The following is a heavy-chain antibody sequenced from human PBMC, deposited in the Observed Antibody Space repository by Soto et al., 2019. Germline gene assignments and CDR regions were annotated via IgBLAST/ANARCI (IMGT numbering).Heavy chain of an antibody. Sequence: EVQLLESGGGLVQPGGSLRLSCAASGFTFSSYAMSWVRQAPGKGLEWVSAISGSGGSTYYADSVKGRFTISRDNSNNTLYLQMNSLRAEDTAVYYCAKDNPLYCSGGSCFGLWGQGTLVTVSS. CDR1: GFTFSSYA. CDR3: AKDNPLYCSGGSCFGL. V-gene: IGHV3-23*01. CDR2: ISGSGGST. D-gene: IGHD2-15*01. J-gene: IGHJ4*02.